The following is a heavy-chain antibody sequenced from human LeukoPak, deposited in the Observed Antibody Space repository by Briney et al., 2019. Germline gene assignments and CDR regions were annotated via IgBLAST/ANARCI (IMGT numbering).Heavy chain of an antibody. J-gene: IGHJ4*02. Sequence: PGGSLRPSCTASGFTFSTYAMHWVRQAPGKGLESVSAISSNGGTTNYADSVKGRFTISRDNSKNTLYLQMGSLRAEDMALYYCARELCGGTSCYVDYWGQGTLVTVSS. CDR1: GFTFSTYA. D-gene: IGHD2-2*01. V-gene: IGHV3-64*02. CDR3: ARELCGGTSCYVDY. CDR2: ISSNGGTT.